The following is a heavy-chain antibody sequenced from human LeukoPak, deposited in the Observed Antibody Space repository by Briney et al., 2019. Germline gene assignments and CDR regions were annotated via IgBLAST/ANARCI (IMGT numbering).Heavy chain of an antibody. CDR2: INHSGST. CDR3: ARGLYAYYYVSSGLPGGWFDP. CDR1: AGSSSGYY. Sequence: SEALPLTCAVYAGSSSGYYCSWFRQPPGEGLQWIGEINHSGSTNYSPSLKRRVTIPVDTSKNQFSLKLSSVTAADTAVYYCARGLYAYYYVSSGLPGGWFDPWGQGTLVTVSS. J-gene: IGHJ5*02. D-gene: IGHD3-22*01. V-gene: IGHV4-34*01.